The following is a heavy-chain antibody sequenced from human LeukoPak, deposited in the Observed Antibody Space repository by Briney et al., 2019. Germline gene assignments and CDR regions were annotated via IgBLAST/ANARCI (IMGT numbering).Heavy chain of an antibody. V-gene: IGHV3-23*01. CDR2: ISGSGGST. D-gene: IGHD2-2*02. CDR3: ARDGPDDIVVVPAAIRRFDY. CDR1: GFTFSSYA. J-gene: IGHJ4*02. Sequence: GGSLRLSCAASGFTFSSYAMSWVRQAPGKGLEWVSAISGSGGSTYYADSVKGRFTISRDNAKNSLYLQMNSLRAEDTAVYYCARDGPDDIVVVPAAIRRFDYWGQGTLVTVSS.